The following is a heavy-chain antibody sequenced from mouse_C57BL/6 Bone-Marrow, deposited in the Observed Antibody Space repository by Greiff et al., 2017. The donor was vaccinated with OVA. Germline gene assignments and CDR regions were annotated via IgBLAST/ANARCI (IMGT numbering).Heavy chain of an antibody. CDR1: GYTFTDYY. D-gene: IGHD3-2*02. J-gene: IGHJ2*01. V-gene: IGHV1-26*01. Sequence: VQLQQSGPELVKPGASVKISCKASGYTFTDYYMNWVKQSHGKSLEWIGDINPNNGGTSYNQQFKGKATLTVDKSSSTAYMELRSLTSEDSAVYYCASSGRYFDYWGQGTTLTVSS. CDR3: ASSGRYFDY. CDR2: INPNNGGT.